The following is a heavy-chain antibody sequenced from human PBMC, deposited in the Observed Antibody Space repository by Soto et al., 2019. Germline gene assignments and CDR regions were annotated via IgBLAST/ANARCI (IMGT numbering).Heavy chain of an antibody. CDR2: IYWSGDE. J-gene: IGHJ3*01. D-gene: IGHD6-6*01. V-gene: IGHV2-5*01. Sequence: SGPTLVNPTQTLTLTCSFSGFSFSTSGVGVGWIRQPPGKALGWLALIYWSGDEHYRPSLRSRLTITKDTSKNQVVLIMTNMDPVDTATYYCARGVATLPVFAFDVWGQGTMVTVSS. CDR1: GFSFSTSGVG. CDR3: ARGVATLPVFAFDV.